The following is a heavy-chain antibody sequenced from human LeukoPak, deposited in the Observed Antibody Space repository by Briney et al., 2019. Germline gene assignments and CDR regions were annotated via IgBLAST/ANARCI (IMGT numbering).Heavy chain of an antibody. D-gene: IGHD4/OR15-4a*01. Sequence: PGGSLRLSCAASGFTFSSYAMSWVRQAPGKGLEWVSAISGSGGSTYYADSVKGRFTISRDKAKNSLYLQMNSLRVEDTAVYYCARDLTTTNPDAFDIWGQGTMVTVSS. CDR2: ISGSGGST. J-gene: IGHJ3*02. CDR1: GFTFSSYA. V-gene: IGHV3-23*01. CDR3: ARDLTTTNPDAFDI.